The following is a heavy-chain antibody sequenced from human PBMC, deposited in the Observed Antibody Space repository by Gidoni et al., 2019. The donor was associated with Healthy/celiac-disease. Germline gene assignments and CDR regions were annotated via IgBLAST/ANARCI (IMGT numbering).Heavy chain of an antibody. CDR3: ASFYGSGTVSAFDI. Sequence: EVQLVESGGGLVSPGGSLRLSCAASGLTFSTCSMNWVSQAPGKGLEWVSSIGSRSSYRYYADSVKGRFTIYRDNTKNSLYLQMNSLRAEDTAVYYCASFYGSGTVSAFDIWGQRTMVTVSS. CDR2: IGSRSSYR. V-gene: IGHV3-21*01. J-gene: IGHJ3*02. CDR1: GLTFSTCS. D-gene: IGHD3-10*01.